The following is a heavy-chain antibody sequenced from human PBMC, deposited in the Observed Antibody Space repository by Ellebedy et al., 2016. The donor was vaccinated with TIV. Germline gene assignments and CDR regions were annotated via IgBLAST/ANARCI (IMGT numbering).Heavy chain of an antibody. V-gene: IGHV1-24*01. CDR2: FDPEDGET. D-gene: IGHD2-15*01. J-gene: IGHJ4*02. CDR1: GYTLTELS. CDR3: ARGACSGGSCYPPTSGY. Sequence: ASVKVSXXVSGYTLTELSMHWVRQAPGKGLEWMGGFDPEDGETIYAQKFQGRVTITRDTSASTAYMELSSLRSEDTAVYYCARGACSGGSCYPPTSGYWGQGTLVTVSS.